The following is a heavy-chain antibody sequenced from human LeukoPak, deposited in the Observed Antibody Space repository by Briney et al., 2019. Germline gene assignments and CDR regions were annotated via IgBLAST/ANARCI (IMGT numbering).Heavy chain of an antibody. J-gene: IGHJ4*02. CDR3: ASEPYYDSSGYYSVDY. CDR1: GFTFSSYG. CDR2: ISSSSSYI. D-gene: IGHD3-22*01. V-gene: IGHV3-21*01. Sequence: PGGSLRLSCAASGFTFSSYGMNWVRQAPGKGLEWVSSISSSSSYIYYADSVKGRFTISTDNAKNSLYLQMNSLRAEDTAVYYCASEPYYDSSGYYSVDYWGQGTLVTVSS.